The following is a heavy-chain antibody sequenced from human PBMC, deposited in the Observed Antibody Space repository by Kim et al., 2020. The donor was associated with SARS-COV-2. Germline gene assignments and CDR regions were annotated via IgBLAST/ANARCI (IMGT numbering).Heavy chain of an antibody. Sequence: SGPTLVNPTQTLTLTCTFSGFSVSTSGMCVSWIRQPPGKALEWLALIDWDDDKYYSTSLKTRLTISQDTSKNQVVLTMTNMDPVDTATYYCARMRCSGSYYGYFDLWGRGTLVTVSS. CDR1: GFSVSTSGMC. J-gene: IGHJ2*01. V-gene: IGHV2-70*01. D-gene: IGHD1-26*01. CDR3: ARMRCSGSYYGYFDL. CDR2: IDWDDDK.